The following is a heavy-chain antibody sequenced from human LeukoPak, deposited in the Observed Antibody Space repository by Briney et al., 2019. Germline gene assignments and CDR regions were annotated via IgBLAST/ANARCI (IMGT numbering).Heavy chain of an antibody. CDR2: ISSSSSYI. V-gene: IGHV3-21*01. D-gene: IGHD3-10*01. CDR1: GFTFSSYS. Sequence: GGSLRLSCAASGFTFSSYSMNWVRRAPGKGLEWVSSISSSSSYIYYADSVKGRFTISRDNAKNSLYLQMNSLRAEDTAVYYCAREQVHYYGSGSYGEDAFDIWGQGTMVTVSS. CDR3: AREQVHYYGSGSYGEDAFDI. J-gene: IGHJ3*02.